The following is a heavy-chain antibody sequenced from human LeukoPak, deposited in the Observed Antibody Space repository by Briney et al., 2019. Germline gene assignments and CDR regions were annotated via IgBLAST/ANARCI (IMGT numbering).Heavy chain of an antibody. J-gene: IGHJ4*02. D-gene: IGHD6-19*01. CDR2: IIPIFGTA. CDR3: ARDGSAVAGGPLRY. V-gene: IGHV1-69*05. Sequence: GASVEVSCKASGGTFSSYAISWVRQAPGQGLEWMGRIIPIFGTANYAQKFQSRVTITTDESTSTAYMELSSLRSEDTAVYYCARDGSAVAGGPLRYWGQGTLVTVSS. CDR1: GGTFSSYA.